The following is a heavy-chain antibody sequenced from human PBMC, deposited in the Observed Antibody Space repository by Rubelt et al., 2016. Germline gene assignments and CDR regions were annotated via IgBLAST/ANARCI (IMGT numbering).Heavy chain of an antibody. D-gene: IGHD6-19*01. CDR3: ARGLWGPVAEGY. Sequence: VQLQESGPGLVKPSETLSLTCTVSGASMNSHYWNWIRQPAGKGLEWIGRIHTSGSTNYNPSLKSRVTISVDTSKNQFSLKLSSVTAAATAVYYCARGLWGPVAEGYWGQGTLVTVSS. CDR1: GASMNSHY. J-gene: IGHJ4*02. CDR2: IHTSGST. V-gene: IGHV4-4*07.